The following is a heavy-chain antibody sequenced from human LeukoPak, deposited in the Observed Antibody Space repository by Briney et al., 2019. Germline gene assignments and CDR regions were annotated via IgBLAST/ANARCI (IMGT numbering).Heavy chain of an antibody. D-gene: IGHD6-19*01. J-gene: IGHJ4*02. CDR2: ISSGSTTI. CDR3: ARDVEQWLVRVYYFDY. Sequence: PGGSLRLSCATSGFTLSSYCMNWVRQAPGKGLKWVSYISSGSTTIYYADSVKGRFTISRDNAKNSLYLQMNSLRAEDTAVYYCARDVEQWLVRVYYFDYWGQGTLVTVSS. CDR1: GFTLSSYC. V-gene: IGHV3-48*01.